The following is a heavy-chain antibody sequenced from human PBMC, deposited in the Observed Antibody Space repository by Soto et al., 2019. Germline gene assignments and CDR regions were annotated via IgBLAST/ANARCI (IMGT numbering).Heavy chain of an antibody. CDR3: ARGVRSLDGYNVIYYFDY. CDR2: INPNSGGT. V-gene: IGHV1-2*04. CDR1: GYTFTGYY. J-gene: IGHJ4*02. D-gene: IGHD5-12*01. Sequence: QVQLVQSGAEVKKPGASVKVSCKASGYTFTGYYMHWVRQAPGQGLEWMGWINPNSGGTNYAQKFQGWVTMTRDTSISTAYMELSRLRSDDTAVYYCARGVRSLDGYNVIYYFDYWGQGTLVTVSS.